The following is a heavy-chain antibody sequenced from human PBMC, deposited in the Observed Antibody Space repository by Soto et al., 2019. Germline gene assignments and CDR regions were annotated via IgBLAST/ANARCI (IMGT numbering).Heavy chain of an antibody. Sequence: GGSLRLSCAASGFTFSSYEMIWVRQAPGKGLEWVSYISGSGYTSDGGPTIHYADSVKGRFTISRNNAKNSLYLQMNSLRVEDTAVYYCARVSQSFIEHFQHWGQGTLVTVSS. CDR1: GFTFSSYE. J-gene: IGHJ1*01. V-gene: IGHV3-48*03. CDR2: ISGSGYTSDGGPTI. CDR3: ARVSQSFIEHFQH. D-gene: IGHD3-16*02.